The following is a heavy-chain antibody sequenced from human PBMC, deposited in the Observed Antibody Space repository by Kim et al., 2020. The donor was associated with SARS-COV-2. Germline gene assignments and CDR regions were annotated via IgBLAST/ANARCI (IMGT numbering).Heavy chain of an antibody. D-gene: IGHD1-26*01. J-gene: IGHJ3*02. CDR3: ARGGGIVGARSAFDI. V-gene: IGHV4-31*02. Sequence: PSLQRRVTLSVDTSENPFSLKLSSVTAADTAVYYCARGGGIVGARSAFDIWGQGTMVTVSS.